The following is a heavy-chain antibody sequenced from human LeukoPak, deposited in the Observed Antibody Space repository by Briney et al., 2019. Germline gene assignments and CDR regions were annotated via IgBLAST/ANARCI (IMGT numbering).Heavy chain of an antibody. D-gene: IGHD4-23*01. Sequence: TGGSLRLSCAASGFTFSSYAISWVRQAPGKGLKWVSAISGSGGSTYYADSVKGRFTISRDNSKNTLYLQMNSLRAEDTAVYYCAKGKGGNPRWYFDLWGRGTLVTVSS. CDR3: AKGKGGNPRWYFDL. CDR2: ISGSGGST. J-gene: IGHJ2*01. CDR1: GFTFSSYA. V-gene: IGHV3-23*01.